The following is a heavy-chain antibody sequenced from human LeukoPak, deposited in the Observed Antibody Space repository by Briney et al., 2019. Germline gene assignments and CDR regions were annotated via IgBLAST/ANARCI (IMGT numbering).Heavy chain of an antibody. J-gene: IGHJ4*02. Sequence: KPSETLSLTCAVSGYSIRSGYYWGWIRQPPGKGLEWIGSIYHSGSTYYNPSLKSRVTISVDTSKNQFSLKLSSVTAADTAVYYCAADEGSFVYWGQGTLVTVSS. V-gene: IGHV4-38-2*01. CDR1: GYSIRSGYY. CDR3: AADEGSFVY. CDR2: IYHSGST. D-gene: IGHD2/OR15-2a*01.